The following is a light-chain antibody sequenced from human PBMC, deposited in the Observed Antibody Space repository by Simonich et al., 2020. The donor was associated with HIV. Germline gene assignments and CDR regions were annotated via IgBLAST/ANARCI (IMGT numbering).Light chain of an antibody. J-gene: IGKJ1*01. CDR1: QSVSSN. V-gene: IGKV3-15*01. Sequence: EIVLTQSPATLSLSPGERAALSCRASQSVSSNLAWYQQKLGQAPRLLIYDAATRAPGIPARFSGSGSGTEFTLTISSLQSEDFAVYYCQQYNNWPPGTFGQGTKVEIK. CDR3: QQYNNWPPGT. CDR2: DAA.